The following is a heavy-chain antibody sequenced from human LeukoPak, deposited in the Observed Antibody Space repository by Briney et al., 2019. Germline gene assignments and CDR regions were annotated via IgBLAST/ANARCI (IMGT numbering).Heavy chain of an antibody. CDR2: ISGSGGST. CDR3: AKDLYSSGWSNFDY. V-gene: IGHV3-23*01. J-gene: IGHJ4*02. CDR1: GFTFSSYA. D-gene: IGHD6-19*01. Sequence: EGSLRLSCAASGFTFSSYAMSWVRQAPGKGLEWVSAISGSGGSTYYADSVKGRFTISRDNSKNTLYLQMNSLRAEDTAVYYCAKDLYSSGWSNFDYWGQGTLVTVSS.